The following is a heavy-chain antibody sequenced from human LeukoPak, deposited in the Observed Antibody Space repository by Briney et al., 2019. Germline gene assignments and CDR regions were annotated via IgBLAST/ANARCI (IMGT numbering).Heavy chain of an antibody. V-gene: IGHV3-30*14. CDR1: GFTFSSYA. D-gene: IGHD3-22*01. CDR3: ARGEYYYDDSGPAFNI. Sequence: GGSLRLSCAASGFTFSSYAMHWVRQAPGKGLEWVAVISYDGSNKYYADSVKGRFTISRDNSKNTLYLQMNSLRAEDTAVYYCARGEYYYDDSGPAFNIWAKGQWSPSLQ. J-gene: IGHJ3*02. CDR2: ISYDGSNK.